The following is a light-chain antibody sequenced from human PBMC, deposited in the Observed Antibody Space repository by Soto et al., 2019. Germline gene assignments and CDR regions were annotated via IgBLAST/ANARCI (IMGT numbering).Light chain of an antibody. CDR3: QKYGSSLT. CDR1: QSVSSSSY. CDR2: GAS. V-gene: IGKV3-20*01. J-gene: IGKJ4*01. Sequence: EIVLTQSPGTLSLSPGERATLSCRASQSVSSSSYLAWYQQKPGQAPRLLIYGASSRATGIPDRFSGSGSGTDFTLTISRLEPEDFAVYYCQKYGSSLTFGGATKVEIK.